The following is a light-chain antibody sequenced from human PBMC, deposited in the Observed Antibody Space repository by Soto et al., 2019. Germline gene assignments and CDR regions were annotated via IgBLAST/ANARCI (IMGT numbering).Light chain of an antibody. J-gene: IGLJ3*02. V-gene: IGLV2-23*02. Sequence: QSALTQPASVSGSPGQSITISCTGTSSDVGSYNLVSWYQQHPGKAPKLMIYEVSKRPSGVSNRFSGSKSGNXASLTISGLXAEDEADYYXCSYAGSSSWVFGGGXKLTXX. CDR1: SSDVGSYNL. CDR3: CSYAGSSSWV. CDR2: EVS.